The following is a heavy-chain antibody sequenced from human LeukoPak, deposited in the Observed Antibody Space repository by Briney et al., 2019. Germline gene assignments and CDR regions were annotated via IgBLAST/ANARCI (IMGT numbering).Heavy chain of an antibody. CDR2: ISASGGST. D-gene: IGHD2-2*03. CDR3: ARARLGSVDY. J-gene: IGHJ4*02. Sequence: GGSLRLSCAASGFTFYNYAMSWVRQAPGKGLEWVSGISASGGSTHYADSVKGHFTISRDNSKNTLYLQMNSLRAEDTAVYYCARARLGSVDYWGQGTLVTVSS. V-gene: IGHV3-23*01. CDR1: GFTFYNYA.